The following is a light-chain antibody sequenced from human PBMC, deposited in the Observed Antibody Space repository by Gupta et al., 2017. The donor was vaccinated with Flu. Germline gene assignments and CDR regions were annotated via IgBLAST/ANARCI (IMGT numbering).Light chain of an antibody. V-gene: IGKV1-5*03. J-gene: IGKJ1*01. CDR2: KAS. CDR1: QSISSW. CDR3: QQDNSYPET. Sequence: DIQMTQSPSTVSASVGDRVTITCRASQSISSWLAWYQQKPGKAPKLLIYKASSLESGVPSRFSGSGSGTEFTLTISSLQPDDFATYYCQQDNSYPETFGQGTKVEIK.